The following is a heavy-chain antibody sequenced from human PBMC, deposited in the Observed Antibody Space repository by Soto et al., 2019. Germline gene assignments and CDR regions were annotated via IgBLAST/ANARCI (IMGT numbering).Heavy chain of an antibody. J-gene: IGHJ6*03. CDR2: INHSGST. V-gene: IGHV4-34*01. Sequence: PSETLSLTCAVYGGSFSGYYWSWIRQPPGKGLEWIGEINHSGSTNYNPSLKSRVTISVDTSKNQFSLKLSSVTAADTAVYYCARLTHIVEERLYYMDVWGKGTTVTVSS. CDR1: GGSFSGYY. CDR3: ARLTHIVEERLYYMDV. D-gene: IGHD2-15*01.